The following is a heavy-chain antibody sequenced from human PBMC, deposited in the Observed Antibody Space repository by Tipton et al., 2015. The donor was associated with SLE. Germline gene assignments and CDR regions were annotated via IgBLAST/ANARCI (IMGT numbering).Heavy chain of an antibody. Sequence: TLSLTCAVYGGSFSAYYWSWIRQPPGKGLEWIGEINHSGSTNYNPSLKSRVTISVDTSKNQFSLKLSSVTAADTAVYYCARGRGAFDIWGQGTMVTVSS. CDR2: INHSGST. V-gene: IGHV4-34*01. CDR1: GGSFSAYY. J-gene: IGHJ3*02. CDR3: ARGRGAFDI.